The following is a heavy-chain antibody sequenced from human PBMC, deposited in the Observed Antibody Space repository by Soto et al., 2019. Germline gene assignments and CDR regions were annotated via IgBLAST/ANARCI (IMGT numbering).Heavy chain of an antibody. CDR2: IYYSGST. J-gene: IGHJ5*02. CDR1: GGSISSSDYY. Sequence: QVQLQESGPGLVKPSQTLSLTCTVSGGSISSSDYYWSWIRQPPGKGLEWIGYIYYSGSTYYNPSLKSRVTISVDTSKTQFSLKLSSVTAADTAVYYCARWTYYYYSSGYSSPLGPQYNWFDPWGQGTLVTVSS. D-gene: IGHD3-22*01. CDR3: ARWTYYYYSSGYSSPLGPQYNWFDP. V-gene: IGHV4-30-4*01.